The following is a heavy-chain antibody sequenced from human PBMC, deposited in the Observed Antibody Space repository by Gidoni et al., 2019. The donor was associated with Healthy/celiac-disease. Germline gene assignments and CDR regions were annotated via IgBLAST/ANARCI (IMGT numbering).Heavy chain of an antibody. D-gene: IGHD1-1*01. CDR3: ARDDFFSLEGSNDSHGLDL. V-gene: IGHV3-11*01. J-gene: IGHJ2*01. Sequence: FSDYYMSWIRQAPGKGLEWVSYISSSGSTIYYADSVKGRFTISRDNAKNSLYLQMNSLRAEDTAVYYCARDDFFSLEGSNDSHGLDLWGRGTLVTVSS. CDR2: ISSSGSTI. CDR1: FSDYY.